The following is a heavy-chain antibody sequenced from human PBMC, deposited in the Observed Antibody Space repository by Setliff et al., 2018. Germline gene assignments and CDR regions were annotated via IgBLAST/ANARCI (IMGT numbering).Heavy chain of an antibody. CDR1: GYTFSDYY. CDR2: FDFDDDET. J-gene: IGHJ5*02. Sequence: ASVKVSCKASGYTFSDYYMQWVRQAPGKGLEWMGRFDFDDDETIYAEKFQGRVTMSADTSSDTAYMELSGLSSEDTAVYYCATLSGYCTSASCYDPDYFDPWGQGTLVTVPQ. CDR3: ATLSGYCTSASCYDPDYFDP. V-gene: IGHV1-69-2*01. D-gene: IGHD2-2*01.